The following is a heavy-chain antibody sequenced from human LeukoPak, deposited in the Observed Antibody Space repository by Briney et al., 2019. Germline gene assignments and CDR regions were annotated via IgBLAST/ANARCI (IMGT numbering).Heavy chain of an antibody. CDR3: ARHGGTTGIDAFDI. Sequence: SETLSLTSTVSGGSISSSSYYWGWIRQPPGKGLEWIGSIYYSGSTYYNPSLKSRVTISVDTSKNQFSLKLSSVTAADTAVYYCARHGGTTGIDAFDIWGQGTMVTVSS. CDR1: GGSISSSSYY. J-gene: IGHJ3*02. D-gene: IGHD1-1*01. CDR2: IYYSGST. V-gene: IGHV4-39*01.